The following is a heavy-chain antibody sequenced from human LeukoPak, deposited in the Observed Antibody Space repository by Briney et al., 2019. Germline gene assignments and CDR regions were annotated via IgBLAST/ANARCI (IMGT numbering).Heavy chain of an antibody. J-gene: IGHJ4*02. D-gene: IGHD5-12*01. V-gene: IGHV4-59*01. CDR3: ARVSGYDWESFYDY. Sequence: SETLSLTCNVSGASMSNYYWVWIRQPPGKGLEWIGYIYYSGSTNYNPSLKSRVTISVDTSKNQFSLKLNSVTAADTAVYYCARVSGYDWESFYDYWGQGTLVTVSS. CDR2: IYYSGST. CDR1: GASMSNYY.